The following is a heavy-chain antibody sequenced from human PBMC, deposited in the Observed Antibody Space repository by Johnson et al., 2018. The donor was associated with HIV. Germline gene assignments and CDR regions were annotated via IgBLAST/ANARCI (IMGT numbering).Heavy chain of an antibody. V-gene: IGHV3-66*02. CDR3: AKEGSGYFHAFDI. D-gene: IGHD3-22*01. CDR2: IYSGGST. Sequence: EVQLVESGGGLVQPGGSLRLSCVASGFTVRKGLEWVSVIYSGGSTYYANSVKGRFTISRDNSKNTLYLQMNSLRAEDTAVYYCAKEGSGYFHAFDIWGQGTMVTVSS. CDR1: GFTVR. J-gene: IGHJ3*02.